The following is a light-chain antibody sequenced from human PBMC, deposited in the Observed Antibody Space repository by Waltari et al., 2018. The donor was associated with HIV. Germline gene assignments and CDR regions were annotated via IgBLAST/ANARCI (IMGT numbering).Light chain of an antibody. CDR3: SSYTSSNPWV. V-gene: IGLV2-14*01. Sequence: QSALTQPASVSGSAGQSITISCTGTSSAVGGYNYVSWYQQHPGKAPKLMIYEVSNRPSGVSNRFSGSKSGNTASLTISGLQTEDEADYYCSSYTSSNPWVFGGGTKLTVL. J-gene: IGLJ3*02. CDR1: SSAVGGYNY. CDR2: EVS.